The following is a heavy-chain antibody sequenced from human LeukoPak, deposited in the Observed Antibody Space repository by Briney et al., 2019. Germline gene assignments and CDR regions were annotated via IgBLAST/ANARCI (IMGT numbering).Heavy chain of an antibody. CDR1: GFTFSNAW. D-gene: IGHD4-17*01. CDR3: TTDGNYGDYVSAY. V-gene: IGHV3-15*01. CDR2: IKSKTDGGTT. Sequence: GGSLRLSCAASGFTFSNAWMSWVRQAPGKGLEWVGRIKSKTDGGTTDYAAPVKGRSTISRDDSKNTLYLQMNSLKTEDTAVYYCTTDGNYGDYVSAYWGQGTLVTVSS. J-gene: IGHJ4*02.